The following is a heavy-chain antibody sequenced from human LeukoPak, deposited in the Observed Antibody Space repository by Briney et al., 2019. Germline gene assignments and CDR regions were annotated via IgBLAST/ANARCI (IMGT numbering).Heavy chain of an antibody. V-gene: IGHV1-69*04. Sequence: GASVKVSCKASGGTFSSYAISWVRQAPGQGLEWMGRIIPILGIANYAQKFQGRVTITADKSTSTAYMELSSLRSEDTAVYYCATKSEAPHVLRYFDWFPDGWFDPWGQGTLVTVSS. CDR3: ATKSEAPHVLRYFDWFPDGWFDP. CDR2: IIPILGIA. CDR1: GGTFSSYA. D-gene: IGHD3-9*01. J-gene: IGHJ5*02.